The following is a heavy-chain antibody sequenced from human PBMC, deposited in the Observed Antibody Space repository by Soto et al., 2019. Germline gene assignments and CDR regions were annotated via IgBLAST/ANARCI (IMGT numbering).Heavy chain of an antibody. CDR2: ISANNGNT. Sequence: QVQLVQSGAEVKKPGASVKVSCKASGYTFTSYGISWVRQAPGQGLEWMGWISANNGNTNYAQKLQGRDTMTKDTSTSTSYMELRSLRSDDTAVYYCARWRRLYWSGGSGSPYLRDWLDPWGQGTMVTVSS. J-gene: IGHJ5*02. CDR1: GYTFTSYG. CDR3: ARWRRLYWSGGSGSPYLRDWLDP. V-gene: IGHV1-18*01. D-gene: IGHD2-15*01.